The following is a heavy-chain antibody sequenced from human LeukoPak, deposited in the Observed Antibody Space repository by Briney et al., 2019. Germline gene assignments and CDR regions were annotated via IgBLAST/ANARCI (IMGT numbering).Heavy chain of an antibody. Sequence: PSETLSLTCAVYGGSFSGYYWSWIRQPPGKGLEWIGEINHSGSTNYNPSLKSRVTISVDTSKNQFSLKLSSVTAADTAVYYCAVYCSGGSCYSAQLNWGRGTLVTVSS. V-gene: IGHV4-34*01. J-gene: IGHJ4*02. D-gene: IGHD2-15*01. CDR3: AVYCSGGSCYSAQLN. CDR1: GGSFSGYY. CDR2: INHSGST.